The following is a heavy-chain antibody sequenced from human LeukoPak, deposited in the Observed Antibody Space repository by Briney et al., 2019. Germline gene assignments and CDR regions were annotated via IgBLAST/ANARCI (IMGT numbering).Heavy chain of an antibody. CDR2: INSDGRRT. J-gene: IGHJ4*02. CDR1: GLTSSTYL. CDR3: AREGTSGWYYFDY. Sequence: PVGSLRLSCAASGLTSSTYLMHWGRQAPGKGLGGVSHINSDGRRTPYADFVKGRFTISRDTAKNTLYLQIKSLRAEDTPVYYCAREGTSGWYYFDYWGQGTLVTVSS. D-gene: IGHD6-19*01. V-gene: IGHV3-74*01.